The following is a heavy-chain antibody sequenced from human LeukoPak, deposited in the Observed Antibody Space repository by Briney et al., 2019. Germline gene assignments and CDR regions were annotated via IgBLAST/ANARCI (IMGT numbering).Heavy chain of an antibody. Sequence: SETLSLTCAVYGGSFSGYSWSWIRQPPGKGLEWVGEINHSGSTNYNPSLKSRVTISVDTSKKQFSLKLSSVTAADTAVYYCARGRHLMWFDPWGQGTLVTVSS. CDR3: ARGRHLMWFDP. CDR2: INHSGST. J-gene: IGHJ5*02. D-gene: IGHD3-16*01. V-gene: IGHV4-34*01. CDR1: GGSFSGYS.